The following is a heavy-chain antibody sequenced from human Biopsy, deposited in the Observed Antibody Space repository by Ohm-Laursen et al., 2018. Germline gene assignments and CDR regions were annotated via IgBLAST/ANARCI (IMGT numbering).Heavy chain of an antibody. CDR1: GGSIRSNGFY. Sequence: SETPSLTCTVSGGSIRSNGFYWGWIRQPPGKGLEWIGSISYRGPTSYNPSLKSRVTISIDTSKNQLSLSLNSVTAADTAVFYCARRRGGVVINYSWFDPWGQGILVTVSS. CDR3: ARRRGGVVINYSWFDP. D-gene: IGHD3-3*01. CDR2: ISYRGPT. V-gene: IGHV4-39*01. J-gene: IGHJ5*02.